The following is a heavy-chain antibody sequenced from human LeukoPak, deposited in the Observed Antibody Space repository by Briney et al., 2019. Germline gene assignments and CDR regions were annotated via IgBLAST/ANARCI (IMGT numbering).Heavy chain of an antibody. Sequence: PGGSLRLSCAASGFTISRHSMNWVRQAPGKGLEWVGQIYHNGITNYNPSLKSRLTISVDKPRNHFSLNLTSVTAADTAVYFCARELATINGPYFESWGQGTLVTVSS. V-gene: IGHV4-4*01. CDR1: GFTISRHS. CDR3: ARELATINGPYFES. J-gene: IGHJ4*02. D-gene: IGHD5-24*01. CDR2: IYHNGIT.